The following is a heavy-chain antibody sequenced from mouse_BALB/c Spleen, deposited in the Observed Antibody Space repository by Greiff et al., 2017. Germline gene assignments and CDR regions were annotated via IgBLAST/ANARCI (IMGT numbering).Heavy chain of an antibody. Sequence: LQPSGAELVGPWASVKLFCQAFGFTISDYEIHLVKQTPVHGLEWIGAIHPGSGGTAYNQKFKGKATLTADKSSSTAYMELSSLTSEDSAVYYCTRLSNWDWYFDVWGAGTTVTVSS. CDR1: GFTISDYE. J-gene: IGHJ1*01. CDR3: TRLSNWDWYFDV. CDR2: IHPGSGGT. D-gene: IGHD4-1*01. V-gene: IGHV1-15*01.